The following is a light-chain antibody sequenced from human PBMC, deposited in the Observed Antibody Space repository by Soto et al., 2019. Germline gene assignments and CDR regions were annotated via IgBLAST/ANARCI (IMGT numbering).Light chain of an antibody. V-gene: IGKV1-12*01. CDR1: QDISNW. J-gene: IGKJ5*01. CDR2: ATS. Sequence: DIPMTPPPPSVSASVVARATITCRTRQDISNWLAWYQQKPGKAPKLVTSATSSPQSGVPSRFSGSGSGTDFTLANSSLQPEDFATYDCQHANCFPVTFGQGTLLEIK. CDR3: QHANCFPVT.